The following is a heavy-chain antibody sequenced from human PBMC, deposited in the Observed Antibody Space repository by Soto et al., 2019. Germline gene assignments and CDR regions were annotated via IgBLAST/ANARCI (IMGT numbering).Heavy chain of an antibody. Sequence: EVQLAESGGGMVQPGGSLRLSCVASGFTFSSYDMHWVRQAPGKGLEYVSSISSNGGTTXXXXSVKGRFTISRDNSKXXXXXXXXXXXXXXMXXXXXVRRVSGNYDYWGQGTLVTVSS. J-gene: IGHJ4*02. CDR2: ISSNGGTT. CDR3: VRRVSGNYDY. D-gene: IGHD1-7*01. CDR1: GFTFSSYD. V-gene: IGHV3-64*01.